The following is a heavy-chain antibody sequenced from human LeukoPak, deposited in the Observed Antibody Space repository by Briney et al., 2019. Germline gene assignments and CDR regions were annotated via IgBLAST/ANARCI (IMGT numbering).Heavy chain of an antibody. Sequence: GGSLRLSCAASGFTFSSYEMNWVRQAPGKGLEWVSYISSSGSTIYYADSVKGRFTISRDNAKSSLYLHMNSLRAEDTAVYYCARYRFVVGATDSFDIWGQGTMVTVSS. V-gene: IGHV3-48*03. CDR2: ISSSGSTI. D-gene: IGHD1-26*01. J-gene: IGHJ3*02. CDR1: GFTFSSYE. CDR3: ARYRFVVGATDSFDI.